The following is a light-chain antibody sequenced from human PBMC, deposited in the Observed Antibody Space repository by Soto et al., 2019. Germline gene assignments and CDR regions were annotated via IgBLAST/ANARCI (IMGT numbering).Light chain of an antibody. CDR3: CSYAGSSTFLV. CDR2: EVS. CDR1: SSDVGGYHF. V-gene: IGLV2-23*02. J-gene: IGLJ2*01. Sequence: QSVLTQPASVSGSPGQSITISCTGTSSDVGGYHFVSWYQQHPGKAPKLMISEVSKRPSGVSTRFSGSKSGNTASLTISGLQAADEADYYCCSYAGSSTFLVFGGGTKLTVL.